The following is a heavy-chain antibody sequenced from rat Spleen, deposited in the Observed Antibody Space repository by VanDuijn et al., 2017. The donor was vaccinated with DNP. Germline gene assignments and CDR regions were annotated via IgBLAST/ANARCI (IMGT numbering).Heavy chain of an antibody. CDR2: ITSSGGST. CDR1: GFTFNDYW. Sequence: EVQLVESGGDLVQPGRSLKLSCVAFGFTFNDYWMTWIRQVPGKGLEWVASITSSGGSTYYPDSVKGRFTISRDNAKSSLYLQMNTLKSEDTATYYCARRDYSSYLYGYWGQGVMVTVSS. V-gene: IGHV5-31*01. CDR3: ARRDYSSYLYGY. D-gene: IGHD1-2*01. J-gene: IGHJ2*01.